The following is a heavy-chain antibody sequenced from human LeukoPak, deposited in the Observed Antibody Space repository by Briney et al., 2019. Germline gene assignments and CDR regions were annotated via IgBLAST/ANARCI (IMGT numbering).Heavy chain of an antibody. D-gene: IGHD6-13*01. J-gene: IGHJ4*02. V-gene: IGHV3-23*01. CDR3: AKDDSFIAAASTFVY. CDR2: ISGSGDNT. CDR1: GFTFSSFA. Sequence: PGGTLRLSCAASGFTFSSFAMSWVRQAPGKGLEWVSTISGSGDNTYNADSVKGRFTISRDNSKNTLYLQMNSLRAEDTAVYYCAKDDSFIAAASTFVYWGQGTLVTVSS.